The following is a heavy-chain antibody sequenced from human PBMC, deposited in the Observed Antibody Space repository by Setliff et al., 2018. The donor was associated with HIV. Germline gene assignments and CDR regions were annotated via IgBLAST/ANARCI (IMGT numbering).Heavy chain of an antibody. V-gene: IGHV4-34*01. J-gene: IGHJ5*02. CDR2: IHHTGHI. Sequence: SETLSLTCAFYGASFTDYYWNWIRQPPGKGLEWIGEIHHTGHINYNPSFKSRVTMSLDMSTNQFSLKMASMTAADSAVYYCARFEVTPVTTRGSWGQGTLVTVSS. CDR3: ARFEVTPVTTRGS. D-gene: IGHD4-17*01. CDR1: GASFTDYY.